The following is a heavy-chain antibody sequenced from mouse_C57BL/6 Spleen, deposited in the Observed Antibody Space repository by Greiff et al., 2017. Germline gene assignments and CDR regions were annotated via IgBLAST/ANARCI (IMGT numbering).Heavy chain of an antibody. D-gene: IGHD2-1*01. J-gene: IGHJ3*01. V-gene: IGHV1-15*01. CDR3: TRGDGNYGAWFAY. Sequence: QVQLQQSGAELVRPGASVTLSCKASGYTFTDYEMHWVKQTPVHGLVWIGAIDPETGGTAYNQKFKGKAILTADKSSSTAYMELRSLTSEDSAVYYCTRGDGNYGAWFAYWGQGTLVTVSA. CDR2: IDPETGGT. CDR1: GYTFTDYE.